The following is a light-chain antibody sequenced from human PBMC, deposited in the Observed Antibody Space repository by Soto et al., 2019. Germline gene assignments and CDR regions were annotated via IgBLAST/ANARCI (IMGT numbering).Light chain of an antibody. V-gene: IGLV2-14*03. CDR3: NSYRNTAARYV. CDR2: DVG. Sequence: QSVLTQPASVSGSPGQSITISCTGTSSDFGGYNYVSWYQHRPGEVPKLIIYDVGNRPSGISDRFSGSKSGNTASLTISGLRAEDEADYYCNSYRNTAARYVFGTGTKVTVL. CDR1: SSDFGGYNY. J-gene: IGLJ1*01.